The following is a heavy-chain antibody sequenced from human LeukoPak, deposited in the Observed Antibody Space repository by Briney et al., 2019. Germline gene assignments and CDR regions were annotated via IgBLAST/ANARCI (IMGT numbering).Heavy chain of an antibody. J-gene: IGHJ6*03. CDR2: ISSSSSYI. CDR3: ARGQWELLSYYYYMDV. Sequence: GGSLRLSCAASGFTFSSYSMNWVRQAPGKGLEWVSSISSSSSYIYYADSVKGRFTISRDSAKNSLYLQMNSLRAEDTAVYYCARGQWELLSYYYYMDVWGKGTTVTVSS. V-gene: IGHV3-21*01. D-gene: IGHD1-26*01. CDR1: GFTFSSYS.